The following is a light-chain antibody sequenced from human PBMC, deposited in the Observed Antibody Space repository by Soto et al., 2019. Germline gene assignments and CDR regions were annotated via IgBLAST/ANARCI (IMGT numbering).Light chain of an antibody. Sequence: IMLSQSPGTLSLSQGERATVSCRASQSVRNNYLAWYQQRPGQAPRLLIYAASSRATGIPDRFSGSGSGTDFTLTISSLEPEDFAVYYCQQRSNWPLTFGGGTKVAIK. CDR3: QQRSNWPLT. J-gene: IGKJ4*01. CDR2: AAS. V-gene: IGKV3D-20*02. CDR1: QSVRNNY.